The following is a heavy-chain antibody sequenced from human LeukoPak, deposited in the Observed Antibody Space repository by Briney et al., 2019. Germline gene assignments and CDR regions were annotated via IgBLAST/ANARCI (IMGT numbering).Heavy chain of an antibody. V-gene: IGHV4-4*02. CDR3: ARAEDSSGWYNNY. D-gene: IGHD6-19*01. CDR1: GGSISSSNW. Sequence: PSETLSLTCAVSGGSISSSNWWSWVRQPPGKGLEWIGEIYHSGSTNYNPSLKSRVTISVDTSKNQFSLKLSSVTAADTAVYYCARAEDSSGWYNNYWGQGTLVTVSS. CDR2: IYHSGST. J-gene: IGHJ4*02.